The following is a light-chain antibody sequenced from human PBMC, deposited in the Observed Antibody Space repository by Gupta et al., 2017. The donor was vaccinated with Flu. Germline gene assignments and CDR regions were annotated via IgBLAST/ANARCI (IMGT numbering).Light chain of an antibody. V-gene: IGKV1-9*01. Sequence: DIQLTQSPSFLSASVGDRVAMTCRASQAISPSLAWYQQKSGEGPKLLIYAVSTLHTAVPSRVSGRGSGTEFTLTISSLQPEEFGIYYCQPVDPYPVTFGGGTKVEIK. CDR2: AVS. CDR3: QPVDPYPVT. CDR1: QAISPS. J-gene: IGKJ4*01.